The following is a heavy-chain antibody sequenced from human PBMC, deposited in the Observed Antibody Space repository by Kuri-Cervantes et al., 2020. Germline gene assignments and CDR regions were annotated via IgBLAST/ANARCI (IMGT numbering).Heavy chain of an antibody. CDR2: IYSGGST. J-gene: IGHJ4*02. V-gene: IGHV3-53*01. Sequence: GESLKISCAASGFTVSSNYMSWVRQAPGKGLEWVSVIYSGGSTYYADSVKGRFTISRDNSKNTLYLQMNSLRAEDTAVYYCASRRGGGSGLDYWGQGTLVTVSS. CDR1: GFTVSSNY. CDR3: ASRRGGGSGLDY. D-gene: IGHD2-15*01.